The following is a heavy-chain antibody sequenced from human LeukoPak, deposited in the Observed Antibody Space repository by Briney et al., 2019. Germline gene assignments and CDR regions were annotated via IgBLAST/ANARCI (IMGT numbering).Heavy chain of an antibody. D-gene: IGHD2-15*01. CDR1: GFTFSSYW. CDR2: INTDGSRT. J-gene: IGHJ6*03. Sequence: GGSLRLSCAASGFTFSSYWMHWVRQGPGKGLVWVSLINTDGSRTSYADSVKGRFTISRDNAKNTLYLQMNSLRAEDTAVYYCARDRAANYFYNMDVWGKGTTITVSS. V-gene: IGHV3-74*01. CDR3: ARDRAANYFYNMDV.